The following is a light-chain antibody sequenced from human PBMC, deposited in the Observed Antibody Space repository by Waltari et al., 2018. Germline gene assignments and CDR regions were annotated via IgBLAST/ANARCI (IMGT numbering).Light chain of an antibody. J-gene: IGLJ1*01. CDR1: SRDVGGYKF. Sequence: QSALTPPRSVSGSPGQSVTISCTETSRDVGGYKFFSWYQQHPGKAPKFMIYDVSKRPSGVPDRFSGSKSGNTASLTISGLQAEDEAEYYCCSYAGDYTYVFGTGTKVTVL. CDR2: DVS. CDR3: CSYAGDYTYV. V-gene: IGLV2-11*01.